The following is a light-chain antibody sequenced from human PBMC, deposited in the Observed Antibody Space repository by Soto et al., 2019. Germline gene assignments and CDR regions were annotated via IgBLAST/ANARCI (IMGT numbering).Light chain of an antibody. CDR2: AAF. CDR3: QQADSFPIT. V-gene: IGKV1-12*01. Sequence: DIQMTQSPSSVSASVGDRVTISCRASEDINSRLAWYQQKPGNAPKLLIYAAFILQSGVPSRFRGYGSGTDFTLSISSLQPEDFATYYGQQADSFPITFGQGTRLEIK. J-gene: IGKJ5*01. CDR1: EDINSR.